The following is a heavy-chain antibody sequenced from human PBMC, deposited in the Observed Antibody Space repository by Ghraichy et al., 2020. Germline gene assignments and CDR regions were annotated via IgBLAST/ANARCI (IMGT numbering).Heavy chain of an antibody. V-gene: IGHV3-23*01. CDR2: ISGSGGST. Sequence: LSLTCAASGFTFSSYAMSWVRQAPGKGLEWVSAISGSGGSTYYADSVKGRFTISRDNSKNTLYLQMNSLRAEDTAVYYCAKDGDYAGYYGMDVWGQGTTVTVSS. CDR3: AKDGDYAGYYGMDV. CDR1: GFTFSSYA. J-gene: IGHJ6*02. D-gene: IGHD4-17*01.